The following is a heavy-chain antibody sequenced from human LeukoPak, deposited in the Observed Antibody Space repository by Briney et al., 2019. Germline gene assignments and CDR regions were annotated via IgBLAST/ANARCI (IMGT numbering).Heavy chain of an antibody. CDR3: ARDMAYSSSWYVPDYYGMDV. CDR1: GFTFSSYE. Sequence: PGGSLRLSCAASGFTFSSYEMNWVRQAPGKGLEWVSYISSSGSTIYYADSVKGRFTISRDSAKNSLYLQMNSLRAEDTAVYYCARDMAYSSSWYVPDYYGMDVWGKGTTVTVSS. V-gene: IGHV3-48*03. J-gene: IGHJ6*04. CDR2: ISSSGSTI. D-gene: IGHD6-13*01.